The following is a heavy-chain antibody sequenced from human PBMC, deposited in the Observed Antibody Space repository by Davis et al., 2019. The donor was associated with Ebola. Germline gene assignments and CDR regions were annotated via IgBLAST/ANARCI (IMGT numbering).Heavy chain of an antibody. CDR3: ARETQYSSFSFDY. CDR2: INHSGST. V-gene: IGHV4-34*01. D-gene: IGHD6-6*01. CDR1: GGSFSGYY. Sequence: QTPSLTRAVYGGSFSGYYWSWIRQPPGKGLEWIWEINHSGSTNYNPSLKSRVTISVDTSKNQFSLKLSSVTAADTAVYYCARETQYSSFSFDYWGQGTLVTVSS. J-gene: IGHJ4*02.